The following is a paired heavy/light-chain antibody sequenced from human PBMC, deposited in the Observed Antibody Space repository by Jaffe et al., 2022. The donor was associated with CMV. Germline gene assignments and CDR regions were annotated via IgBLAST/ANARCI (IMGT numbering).Light chain of an antibody. CDR1: VLPKQY. V-gene: IGLV3-25*03. Sequence: SYELTQPPSVSVSPGQTARITCSGHVLPKQYAFWYQQKPGQAPVLVIYKDSERPSGIPERFSGSSSGTTVTLTINGVQAEDEADYYCQSADSSGTYVVFGGGTKLTVL. CDR2: KDS. CDR3: QSADSSGTYVV. J-gene: IGLJ2*01.
Heavy chain of an antibody. V-gene: IGHV3-7*03. CDR2: IKQGENDK. J-gene: IGHJ4*02. Sequence: EVQLVESGGGLVQSGGSLRLTCAASGFTFSNYWMSWVRQAPGKGLEWVANIKQGENDKYYVDSVKGRFSISRDDAKNSLYLQMNSLRAEDTAVYYCARGEGAYGSGSYYRGDFGYWGQGTLVTVSS. CDR3: ARGEGAYGSGSYYRGDFGY. CDR1: GFTFSNYW. D-gene: IGHD3-10*01.